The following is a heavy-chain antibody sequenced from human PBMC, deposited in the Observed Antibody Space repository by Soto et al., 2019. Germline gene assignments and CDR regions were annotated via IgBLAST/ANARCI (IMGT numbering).Heavy chain of an antibody. Sequence: ASVKVSCKASGYTFTGYYMHWVRQAPGQGLEWMGWINPNSGGTNYAQKFQGRVTMTRDTSISTAYMELSRLRSDDTAVYYCAKEANIVVVTAEGLAPWGQGTLVTVSS. CDR3: AKEANIVVVTAEGLAP. V-gene: IGHV1-2*02. D-gene: IGHD2-21*02. CDR1: GYTFTGYY. J-gene: IGHJ5*02. CDR2: INPNSGGT.